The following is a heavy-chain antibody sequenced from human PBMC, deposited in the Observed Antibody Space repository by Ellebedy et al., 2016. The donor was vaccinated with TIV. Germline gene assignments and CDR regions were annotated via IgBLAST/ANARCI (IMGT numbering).Heavy chain of an antibody. J-gene: IGHJ3*02. Sequence: GESLKISCAASGFTFSTYAMYWVRQAPGKGLEWVAVISSDGSNKYYADSVKGRFTISRDNSKNTLYLQMNSLRAEDTAVYFCARDRMSGGYYIDAFDIWGQGTMVTVSS. D-gene: IGHD3-22*01. CDR3: ARDRMSGGYYIDAFDI. V-gene: IGHV3-30*04. CDR1: GFTFSTYA. CDR2: ISSDGSNK.